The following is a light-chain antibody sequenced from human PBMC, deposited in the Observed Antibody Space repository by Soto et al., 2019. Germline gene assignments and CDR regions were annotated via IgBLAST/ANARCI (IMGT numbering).Light chain of an antibody. V-gene: IGLV1-40*01. CDR2: GAT. CDR1: SSNIGAGYD. Sequence: QSVLTQPPSVSGAPGQTVTISCTGSSSNIGAGYDVHWYQQLPGTAPKLLLYGATNRPSGIPDRFSGYKSGTSASLAITWLQDEDEAHYYCQSYDSSLTGSVFGGGTTVTVL. CDR3: QSYDSSLTGSV. J-gene: IGLJ2*01.